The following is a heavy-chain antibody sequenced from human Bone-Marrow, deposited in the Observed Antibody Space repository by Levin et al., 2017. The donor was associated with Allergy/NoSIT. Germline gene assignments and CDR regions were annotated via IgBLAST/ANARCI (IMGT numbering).Heavy chain of an antibody. CDR1: GYSFTDYE. D-gene: IGHD5-12*01. CDR2: MDPDNADT. V-gene: IGHV1-8*01. J-gene: IGHJ4*02. CDR3: ARGHYHYDDSGSPLTQSFDY. Sequence: AASVKVSCKTSGYSFTDYEINWVRQAPGQGLEWLGWMDPDNADTGFAQRHQDRITMTRDTSIATAYMELSSLGSDDTAVYYCARGHYHYDDSGSPLTQSFDYWGQGTLVTVSS.